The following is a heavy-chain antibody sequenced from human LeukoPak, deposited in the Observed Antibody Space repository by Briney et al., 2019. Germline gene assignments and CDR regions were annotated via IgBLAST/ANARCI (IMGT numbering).Heavy chain of an antibody. Sequence: ASVKVSCKASGYTFTSNGISWVRQAPGQGLEWMGWISAYNGHTNYAQKLQGRVTMTTDTSTSTAYMELRSLRSDDTAVYYCAREMGYYYGSGGTYWGQGTLVTVSS. CDR3: AREMGYYYGSGGTY. J-gene: IGHJ4*02. CDR1: GYTFTSNG. CDR2: ISAYNGHT. D-gene: IGHD3-10*01. V-gene: IGHV1-18*01.